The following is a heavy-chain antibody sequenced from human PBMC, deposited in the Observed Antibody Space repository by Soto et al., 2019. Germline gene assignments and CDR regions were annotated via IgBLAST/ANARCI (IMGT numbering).Heavy chain of an antibody. D-gene: IGHD3-9*01. CDR3: ARHYGRGYDIHYGMDV. J-gene: IGHJ6*02. Sequence: SETLSLTCTVSGGSISSSSYYWGWIRQPPGKGLEWIGSIYYSGSTYYNPSLKSRVTISVDTSKNQFSLKLSSVTAADTAVYYCARHYGRGYDIHYGMDVWGQGTTVTVSS. CDR1: GGSISSSSYY. V-gene: IGHV4-39*01. CDR2: IYYSGST.